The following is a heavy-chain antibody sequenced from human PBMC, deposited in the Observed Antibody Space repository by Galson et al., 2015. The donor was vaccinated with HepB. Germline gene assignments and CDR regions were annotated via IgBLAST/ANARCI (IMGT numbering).Heavy chain of an antibody. CDR3: ARISSSWTLPQYYFDY. Sequence: SLRLSCAASGFTFSSYEMNWVRQAPGKGLEWVSYISSSGSTIYYADSVKGRFTISRDNAKNSLYLQMNSLRAEDTAVYYCARISSSWTLPQYYFDYWGQGTLVTVSS. D-gene: IGHD6-13*01. CDR2: ISSSGSTI. CDR1: GFTFSSYE. J-gene: IGHJ4*02. V-gene: IGHV3-48*03.